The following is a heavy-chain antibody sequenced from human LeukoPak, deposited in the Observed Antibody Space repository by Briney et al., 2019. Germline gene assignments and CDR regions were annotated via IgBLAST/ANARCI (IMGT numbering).Heavy chain of an antibody. Sequence: PGGSLRLSCAASGFTFSSYAMSWVRQAPGKGLEWVSAISGSGGSTYYADSVKGRSTISRDNSKNTLYLQMNSLRAEDTAVYYCAKALDIVVVPAAIFGAIDYWGQGTLVTVSS. J-gene: IGHJ4*02. CDR3: AKALDIVVVPAAIFGAIDY. CDR2: ISGSGGST. CDR1: GFTFSSYA. V-gene: IGHV3-23*01. D-gene: IGHD2-2*01.